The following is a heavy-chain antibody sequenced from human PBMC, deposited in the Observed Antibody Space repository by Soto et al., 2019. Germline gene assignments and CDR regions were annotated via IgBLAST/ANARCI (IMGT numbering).Heavy chain of an antibody. CDR3: ARGPSDYDFWSGLLYYYYYYMDV. V-gene: IGHV1-8*01. J-gene: IGHJ6*03. CDR1: GYTFTSYD. CDR2: MNPNSGNT. D-gene: IGHD3-3*01. Sequence: QVQLVQSGAEVKKPGASVKVSCKASGYTFTSYDINWVRQATGQGLEWMGWMNPNSGNTGYAQKFQGRVTMTRNTSISTAYMELSSLRSEDTAVYYCARGPSDYDFWSGLLYYYYYYMDVWGKGTTVTVSS.